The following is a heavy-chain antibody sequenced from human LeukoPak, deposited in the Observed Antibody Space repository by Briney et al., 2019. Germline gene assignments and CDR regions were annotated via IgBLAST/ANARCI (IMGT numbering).Heavy chain of an antibody. CDR2: IIPILGIA. CDR1: GGTFSSYA. V-gene: IGHV1-69*04. J-gene: IGHJ6*02. Sequence: SVKVSCKASGGTFSSYAISWVRQAPGQGLEWMGRIIPILGIANYAQKFQGRVTITADKSTSTAYMELSSLRSEDTAVYYCARSMGQASTTAYYGMDVWGQGTTVTVSS. CDR3: ARSMGQASTTAYYGMDV. D-gene: IGHD1-14*01.